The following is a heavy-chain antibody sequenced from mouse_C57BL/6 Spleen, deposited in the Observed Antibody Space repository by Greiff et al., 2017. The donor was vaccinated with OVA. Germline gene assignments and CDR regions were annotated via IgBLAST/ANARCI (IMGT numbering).Heavy chain of an antibody. Sequence: EVQLQQSGAELVRPGASVKLSCSASGFNIKDDYMHWVKQRPEPGLEWIGWLDPENGDTEYASKFQGKATITADTSSNTAYLQLSSLTSEDTAVYYCTTSNYFDYWGQGTTLTVSS. CDR1: GFNIKDDY. V-gene: IGHV14-4*01. J-gene: IGHJ2*01. CDR2: LDPENGDT. CDR3: TTSNYFDY. D-gene: IGHD5-1*01.